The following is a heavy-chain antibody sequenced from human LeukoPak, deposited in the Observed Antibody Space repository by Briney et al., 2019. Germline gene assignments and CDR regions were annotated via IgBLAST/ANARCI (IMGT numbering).Heavy chain of an antibody. J-gene: IGHJ6*02. Sequence: PGGSLRLSCAASGFTFSSYGMHWVRQAPGKGLEWVAVISYDGSNKYYADSVKGRFTISRDNSKNTLYLQMNSLRAEDTAVYYCAKDPVRYCSSTSCYSPDVWGQGTTVTVSS. V-gene: IGHV3-30*18. D-gene: IGHD2-2*01. CDR2: ISYDGSNK. CDR1: GFTFSSYG. CDR3: AKDPVRYCSSTSCYSPDV.